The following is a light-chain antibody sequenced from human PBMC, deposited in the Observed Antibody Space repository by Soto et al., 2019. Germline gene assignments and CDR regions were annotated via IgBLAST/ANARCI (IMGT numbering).Light chain of an antibody. CDR1: QDITSY. CDR3: QQSYTPIT. CDR2: GAS. V-gene: IGKV1-39*01. J-gene: IGKJ5*01. Sequence: IQLTQSPSSLSASVGDRVAISCRASQDITSYLAWYQQKPGRAPNLLIYGASSLQSGVPSRFSGSGSGTDFTLTISSLQPEDFATYYCQQSYTPITFGQGTRLEIK.